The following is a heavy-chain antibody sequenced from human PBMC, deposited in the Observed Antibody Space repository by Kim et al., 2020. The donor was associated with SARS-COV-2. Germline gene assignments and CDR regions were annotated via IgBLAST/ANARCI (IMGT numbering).Heavy chain of an antibody. CDR3: ARAHRYYDTYYGMDV. CDR2: IYYSGST. J-gene: IGHJ6*02. V-gene: IGHV4-31*03. Sequence: SETLSLTCTVSGGSISSGGYYWSWIRQHPGKGLEWIGYIYYSGSTYYNPSLKSRVTISVDTSKNQFSLKLSSVTAADTAVYYCARAHRYYDTYYGMDVWGQGTTVTVCS. D-gene: IGHD3-22*01. CDR1: GGSISSGGYY.